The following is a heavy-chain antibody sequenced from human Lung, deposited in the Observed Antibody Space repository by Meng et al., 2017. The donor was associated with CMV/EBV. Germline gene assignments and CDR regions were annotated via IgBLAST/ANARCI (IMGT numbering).Heavy chain of an antibody. CDR1: GFTFSTYS. V-gene: IGHV3-48*04. J-gene: IGHJ4*02. D-gene: IGHD3-16*01. Sequence: ESLKISXAASGFTFSTYSMNWVRQAPGKGLEWIAYLSSGSSTIYYADSVKGRFSISRDNAEKTLYLHVNNLRGEDTAVYYCAEGGGAGRWASDYWGQGTLVTVSS. CDR3: AEGGGAGRWASDY. CDR2: LSSGSSTI.